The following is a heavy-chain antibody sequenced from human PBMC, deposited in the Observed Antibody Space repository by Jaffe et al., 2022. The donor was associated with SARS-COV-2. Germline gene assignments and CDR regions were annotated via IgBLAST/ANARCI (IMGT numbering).Heavy chain of an antibody. D-gene: IGHD6-6*01. CDR2: IKSKTDGGTT. Sequence: EVQLVESGGGLVKPGGSLRLSCAASGFTFSNAWMSWVRQAPGKGLEWVGRIKSKTDGGTTDYAAPVKGRFTISRDDSKNTLYLQMNSLKTEDTAVYYCTTIRATRENYYYYGMDVWGQGTTVTVSS. J-gene: IGHJ6*02. CDR1: GFTFSNAW. CDR3: TTIRATRENYYYYGMDV. V-gene: IGHV3-15*01.